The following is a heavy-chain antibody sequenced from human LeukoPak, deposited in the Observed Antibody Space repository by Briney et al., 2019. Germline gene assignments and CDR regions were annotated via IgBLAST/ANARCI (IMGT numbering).Heavy chain of an antibody. J-gene: IGHJ4*02. CDR2: IYTSGST. D-gene: IGHD5-18*01. CDR1: GGSISSYY. V-gene: IGHV4-4*07. Sequence: SETLSLTCTVSGGSISSYYWSWIRQPAGKGLEWIGRIYTSGSTNYNPSLKKRVTISVDTSKNQFSLKLSSVAAADTAVYYCAREIPGYSYGYYFDYWGQGTLVTVSS. CDR3: AREIPGYSYGYYFDY.